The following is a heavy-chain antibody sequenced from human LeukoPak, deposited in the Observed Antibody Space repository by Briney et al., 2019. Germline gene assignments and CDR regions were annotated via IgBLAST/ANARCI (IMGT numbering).Heavy chain of an antibody. CDR2: IYYSGST. CDR1: GGSISSYY. D-gene: IGHD6-19*01. Sequence: SETLSLTCTVSGGSISSYYWSWIRQPPGEGLEWIGYIYYSGSTNYNPSLKSRVTISVDTSKNQFSLKLSSVTAADTAVYYCARHGWHAWYFDLWGRGTLVTVSS. CDR3: ARHGWHAWYFDL. J-gene: IGHJ2*01. V-gene: IGHV4-59*12.